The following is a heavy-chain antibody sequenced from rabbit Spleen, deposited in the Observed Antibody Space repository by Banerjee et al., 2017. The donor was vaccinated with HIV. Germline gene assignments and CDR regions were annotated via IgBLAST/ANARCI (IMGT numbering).Heavy chain of an antibody. CDR2: IYVADSGSA. J-gene: IGHJ3*01. D-gene: IGHD6-1*01. V-gene: IGHV1S40*01. CDR1: GLDFSSGYD. CDR3: ARDRSDNARIYGYEL. Sequence: QSLEESGGDLVKPGASLTLTCKASGLDFSSGYDICWVRQAPGKGPEWIACIYVADSGSAYYASWVNGRFTISKTSSTTVTLQMTSLTVADTATYFCARDRSDNARIYGYELWGQGTLVTVS.